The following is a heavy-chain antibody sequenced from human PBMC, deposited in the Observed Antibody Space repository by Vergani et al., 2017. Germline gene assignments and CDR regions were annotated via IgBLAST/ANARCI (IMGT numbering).Heavy chain of an antibody. CDR2: IIPILGIA. Sequence: QVQLVQSGAEVKKPGSSVKVSCKASGGTFSSYAISWVRQAPGQGLEWMGRIIPILGIANYAQKFQGRVTITADKSTSTAYMELSRLRSDDTAVYYCARDHNGLIAAAGNYDYWGQGTLVTVSS. J-gene: IGHJ4*02. D-gene: IGHD6-13*01. CDR3: ARDHNGLIAAAGNYDY. V-gene: IGHV1-69*04. CDR1: GGTFSSYA.